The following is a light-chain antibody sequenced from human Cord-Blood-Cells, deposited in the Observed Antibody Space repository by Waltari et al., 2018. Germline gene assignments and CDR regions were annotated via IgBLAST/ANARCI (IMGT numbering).Light chain of an antibody. CDR2: AAS. Sequence: DIQMTQSPSSLSASVGDRVTITCRASQSISSYLNWYQQKPGKAPKLLIYAASSLQSGVPSMFSGSGSGTDFTLTISSLQPDDFATYYCQQYNSYWTFGQGTKVEIK. V-gene: IGKV1-39*01. J-gene: IGKJ1*01. CDR1: QSISSY. CDR3: QQYNSYWT.